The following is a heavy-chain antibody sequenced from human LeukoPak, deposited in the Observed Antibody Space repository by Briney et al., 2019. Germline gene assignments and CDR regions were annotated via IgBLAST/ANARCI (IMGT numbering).Heavy chain of an antibody. J-gene: IGHJ5*02. CDR2: FDPEDGET. CDR3: ATDSTGGPGSNWFDP. V-gene: IGHV1-24*01. CDR1: GYTLTELS. D-gene: IGHD7-27*01. Sequence: ASVKVSCKVSGYTLTELSMHWVRQAPGKGLEWTGGFDPEDGETIYAQKFQGRVTMTEDTSTDTAYMELSSLRSEDTAVYYCATDSTGGPGSNWFDPWGQGTLVTVSS.